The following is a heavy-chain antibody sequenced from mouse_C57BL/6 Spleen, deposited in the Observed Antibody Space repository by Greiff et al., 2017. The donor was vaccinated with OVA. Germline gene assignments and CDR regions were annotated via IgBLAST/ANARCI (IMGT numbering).Heavy chain of an antibody. CDR3: ARGDYYGSSSFAY. V-gene: IGHV1-74*01. Sequence: VQLQQPGAELVKPGASVKVSCKASGYTFTSYWMHWVKQRPGQGLEWIGRIHPSDSDTNYNQKFKGKATLTVDKSSSTAYMQLSSLTSEDSAVYYCARGDYYGSSSFAYWGQGTLVTVSA. CDR2: IHPSDSDT. CDR1: GYTFTSYW. D-gene: IGHD1-1*01. J-gene: IGHJ3*01.